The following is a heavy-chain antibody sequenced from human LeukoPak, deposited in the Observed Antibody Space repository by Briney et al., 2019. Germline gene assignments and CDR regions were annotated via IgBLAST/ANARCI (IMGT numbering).Heavy chain of an antibody. CDR2: ISGGGSSI. CDR3: AKRVTAAAGTRFDY. V-gene: IGHV3-23*01. CDR1: GFTFSSYA. D-gene: IGHD6-13*01. J-gene: IGHJ4*02. Sequence: GGSLRLSCAASGFTFSSYAMSWVRQAPGKGLEWVSAISGGGSSIYYADSVKGRFTISRDNSKNTLHLQMNSLRGEDTAVYYCAKRVTAAAGTRFDYWGQGTLVTVSS.